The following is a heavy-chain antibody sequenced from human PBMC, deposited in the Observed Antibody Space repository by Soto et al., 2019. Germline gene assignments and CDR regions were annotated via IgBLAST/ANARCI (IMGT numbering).Heavy chain of an antibody. CDR3: AASGPREFDP. J-gene: IGHJ5*02. Sequence: GESLKISCKGSGYSFTSYWISWVRQMPGKGLEWMGRIDPSDSYTNYSPSFQGHVTISADKSISTAYLQWSSLKASDTAMYSCAASGPREFDPWGQGTPVTVSS. D-gene: IGHD3-16*01. CDR2: IDPSDSYT. CDR1: GYSFTSYW. V-gene: IGHV5-10-1*01.